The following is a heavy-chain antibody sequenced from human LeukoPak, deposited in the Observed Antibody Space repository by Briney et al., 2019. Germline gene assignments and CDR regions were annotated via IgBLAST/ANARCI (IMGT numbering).Heavy chain of an antibody. D-gene: IGHD3-10*01. CDR2: INPSGGST. J-gene: IGHJ4*02. CDR1: GYTFTSYY. Sequence: ASVKVSCKASGYTFTSYYMHWVRQALGQGLEWMGIINPSGGSTSYAQKFQGRVTMTRDMSTSTVYMELSSLRSEDTAVYYCARDTGAVYGFDYWGQGTLVTVSS. V-gene: IGHV1-46*01. CDR3: ARDTGAVYGFDY.